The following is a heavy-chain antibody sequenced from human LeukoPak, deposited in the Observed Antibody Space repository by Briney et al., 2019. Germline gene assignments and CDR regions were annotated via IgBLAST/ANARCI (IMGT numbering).Heavy chain of an antibody. J-gene: IGHJ4*02. V-gene: IGHV3-7*01. CDR1: GFTFSHHW. CDR3: ARGPPYGSRSDYLDY. D-gene: IGHD3-10*01. Sequence: GGSLRLSCAASGFTFSHHWMSWVRQAPGKGLEWVADIKKDGSEKNQVDSVTISRDNAKNSLYLQMNSLRAEDTAVYYCARGPPYGSRSDYLDYWGQGTLVTVPS. CDR2: IKKDGSEK.